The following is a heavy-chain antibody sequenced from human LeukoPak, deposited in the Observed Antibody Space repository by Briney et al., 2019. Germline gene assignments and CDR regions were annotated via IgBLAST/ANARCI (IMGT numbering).Heavy chain of an antibody. CDR3: ARAPSYMDV. Sequence: GESLKISCKGSGYIFTNYWIGWVRQMPGKGLEWMGIIYPGDSDIRYSPSFQGQVTISADKSISTAYLQWSSLRASDTAMYYCARAPSYMDVWGKGTTVTVSS. V-gene: IGHV5-51*01. CDR1: GYIFTNYW. J-gene: IGHJ6*03. CDR2: IYPGDSDI.